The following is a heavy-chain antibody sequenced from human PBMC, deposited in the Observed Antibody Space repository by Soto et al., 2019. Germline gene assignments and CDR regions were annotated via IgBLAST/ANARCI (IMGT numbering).Heavy chain of an antibody. J-gene: IGHJ4*02. CDR1: GFTFSSYG. V-gene: IGHV3-30*18. CDR2: ISYDGSNK. Sequence: QVQLVESGGGVAQPGRSLRLSCAASGFTFSSYGMHWVRQAPGKGLEWVAVISYDGSNKYYADSVKGRFTISRDNSKNTLYLQMNSLRAEDTAVYYCANTHPIYSYGRFPLDYWGQGTLVTVSS. CDR3: ANTHPIYSYGRFPLDY. D-gene: IGHD5-18*01.